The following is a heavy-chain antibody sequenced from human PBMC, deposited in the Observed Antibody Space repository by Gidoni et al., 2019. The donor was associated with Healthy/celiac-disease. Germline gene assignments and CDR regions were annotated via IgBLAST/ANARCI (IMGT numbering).Heavy chain of an antibody. D-gene: IGHD6-19*01. V-gene: IGHV1-2*02. CDR2: INPNSGGT. CDR1: GYTFTGSY. J-gene: IGHJ4*02. Sequence: QVQLVQSGAVVQQPGASVTVSCKASGYTFTGSYMHWVRQAPGQGLECMGWINPNSGGTNYEQKFQGRVPMTRETSISTDYMELSRLRSEETAVYYCTVAASLFDYWGQGNLVTVSS. CDR3: TVAASLFDY.